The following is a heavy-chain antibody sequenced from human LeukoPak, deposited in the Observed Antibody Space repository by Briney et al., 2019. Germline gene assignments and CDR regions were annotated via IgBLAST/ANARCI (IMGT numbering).Heavy chain of an antibody. J-gene: IGHJ4*02. V-gene: IGHV4-31*03. CDR1: GGSISSGGHY. CDR2: IYDSRFT. Sequence: PSQTLSLTCTVSGGSISSGGHYWTWIRQHPGKGLEWIGSIYDSRFTYYRPSLKSRVSISVDSSENQLSLKLNSVTAADTAVYYCAGGFDSSKMAYWGQGTLVTVSS. D-gene: IGHD6-13*01. CDR3: AGGFDSSKMAY.